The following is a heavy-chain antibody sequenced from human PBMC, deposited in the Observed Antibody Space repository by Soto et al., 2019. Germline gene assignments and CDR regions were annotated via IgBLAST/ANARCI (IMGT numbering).Heavy chain of an antibody. Sequence: GGSLRLSCAASGFTFSNYAMSWVRQAPGKGLEWVSAIRGGGGSTYYADSVKGRFTISRDNSKNMLYLQMNSLSAEDTAVYYCAKTDSGWSRYYFDYWGQGTLVTVSS. CDR3: AKTDSGWSRYYFDY. CDR1: GFTFSNYA. V-gene: IGHV3-23*01. J-gene: IGHJ4*02. D-gene: IGHD6-19*01. CDR2: IRGGGGST.